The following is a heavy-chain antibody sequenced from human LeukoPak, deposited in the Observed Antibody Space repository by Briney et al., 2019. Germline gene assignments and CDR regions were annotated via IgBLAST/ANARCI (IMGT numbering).Heavy chain of an antibody. Sequence: GGSLRLSCTASGFTFSDYYMNWVRQAPGKGLEWVSYISSSSSTIYYADSVKGRFTISRDTAKNSLYLQMNSLRDEDTAVYYCARDGIAAAGKTYFLDYWGQGTLVTVSS. CDR3: ARDGIAAAGKTYFLDY. CDR1: GFTFSDYY. V-gene: IGHV3-48*02. J-gene: IGHJ4*02. D-gene: IGHD6-13*01. CDR2: ISSSSSTI.